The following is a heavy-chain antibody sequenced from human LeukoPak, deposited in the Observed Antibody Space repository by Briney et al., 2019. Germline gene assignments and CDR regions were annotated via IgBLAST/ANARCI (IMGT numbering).Heavy chain of an antibody. D-gene: IGHD6-19*01. V-gene: IGHV3-21*01. CDR2: ISNSSSYI. Sequence: GGSLRLSCAASGFTFSSYSMNWVRQAPGKGLEWVSSISNSSSYIYYADSVKGRFTISRDNAKNSLYLQMNSLRAEDTAVYYCARDRGGSGCYQHWGQGTLVTVSS. CDR1: GFTFSSYS. J-gene: IGHJ1*01. CDR3: ARDRGGSGCYQH.